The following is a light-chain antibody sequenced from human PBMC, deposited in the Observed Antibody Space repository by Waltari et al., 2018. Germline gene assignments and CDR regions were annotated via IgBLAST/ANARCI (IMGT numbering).Light chain of an antibody. CDR3: QQYAYTPIT. CDR1: QSVSSSY. Sequence: EIVLTQSPGTLSLSPGERATLSCRVSQSVSSSYLVWYQQKPGQAPRLVIHGASSRAAAIPDRFSGSGSGTDFTLTISRLEPEDFAVYFCQQYAYTPITFGQGTRLEIK. V-gene: IGKV3-20*01. CDR2: GAS. J-gene: IGKJ5*01.